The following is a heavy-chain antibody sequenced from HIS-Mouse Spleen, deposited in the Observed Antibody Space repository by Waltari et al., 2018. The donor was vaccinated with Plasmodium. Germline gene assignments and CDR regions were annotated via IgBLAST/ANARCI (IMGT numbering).Heavy chain of an antibody. CDR1: GYTFTGYY. D-gene: IGHD1-26*01. V-gene: IGHV1-2*02. CDR2: INPNSGGT. CDR3: AGGYDIVGATWGVDY. Sequence: QVQLVQSGAEVKKPGASVKVSCKASGYTFTGYYMHWVRQAPGQGLEWMGWINPNSGGTNYAQKFQDRVTMTRDTSISTAYMELSRLRYDDTAVYYCAGGYDIVGATWGVDYWGQGTLVTVSS. J-gene: IGHJ4*02.